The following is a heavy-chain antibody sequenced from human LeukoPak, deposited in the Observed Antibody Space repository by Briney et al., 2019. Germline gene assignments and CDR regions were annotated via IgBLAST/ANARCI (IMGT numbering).Heavy chain of an antibody. D-gene: IGHD1-14*01. CDR3: AKDNHLHGAPFPGH. CDR1: RFTFRNYC. Sequence: GGSLRLSCAASRFTFRNYCRHWVRQAPGKGLEWLTLISLDGSNQFYADFVKGRFTISSDNSKHTLYLQMDALRPEDTAVYFCAKDNHLHGAPFPGHWGQGTLVTVSS. V-gene: IGHV3-30*18. CDR2: ISLDGSNQ. J-gene: IGHJ4*02.